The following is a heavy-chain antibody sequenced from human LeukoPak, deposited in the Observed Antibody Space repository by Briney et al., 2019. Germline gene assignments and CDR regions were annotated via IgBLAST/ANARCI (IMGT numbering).Heavy chain of an antibody. CDR3: AKEFGDDSSGYPDY. D-gene: IGHD3-22*01. Sequence: GGSLRLSCAASGFTFSSYAMSWVRQAPGKGLEWVSATSGSGGSTYYADSVKGRFTISRDNSKNTLYLQMNSLRAEDTAVYYCAKEFGDDSSGYPDYWGQGTLVTVSS. CDR1: GFTFSSYA. V-gene: IGHV3-23*01. CDR2: TSGSGGST. J-gene: IGHJ4*02.